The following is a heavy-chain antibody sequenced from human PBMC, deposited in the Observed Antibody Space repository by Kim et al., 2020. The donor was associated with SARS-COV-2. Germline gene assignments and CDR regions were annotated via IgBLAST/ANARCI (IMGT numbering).Heavy chain of an antibody. CDR2: ISGSGGST. D-gene: IGHD3-10*01. CDR1: GFTFSSYA. CDR3: AKVTGYYYGSGSYYRAPQNWYFDL. Sequence: GGSLRLSCAASGFTFSSYAMSWVRQAPGKGLEWVSAISGSGGSTYYADSVKGRFTISRDNSKNTLYLQMNSLRAEDTAVYYCAKVTGYYYGSGSYYRAPQNWYFDLWGRGTLVTVSS. J-gene: IGHJ2*01. V-gene: IGHV3-23*01.